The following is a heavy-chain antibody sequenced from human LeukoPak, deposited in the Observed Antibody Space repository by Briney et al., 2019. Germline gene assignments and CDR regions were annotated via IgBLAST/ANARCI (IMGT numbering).Heavy chain of an antibody. CDR1: DGSISSSNW. Sequence: SGTLSLTCAVSDGSISSSNWWSWVRQPPGKRLEWIGEIYHSGSTNYNPSLKSRVTISVDKSKNQFSLKLSSVTAADTAVYYCARVKIGYDSSGYYLYYFDYWGQGTLVTVSS. V-gene: IGHV4-4*02. CDR3: ARVKIGYDSSGYYLYYFDY. J-gene: IGHJ4*02. D-gene: IGHD3-22*01. CDR2: IYHSGST.